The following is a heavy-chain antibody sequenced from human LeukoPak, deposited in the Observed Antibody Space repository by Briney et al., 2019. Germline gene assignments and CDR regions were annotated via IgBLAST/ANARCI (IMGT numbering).Heavy chain of an antibody. V-gene: IGHV4-59*01. CDR3: ARVELHPTDDAFDI. J-gene: IGHJ3*02. CDR2: IYYSGST. Sequence: SETLSLTCTVSGGSISSYYWSWIRQPPGKGLEWIGYIYYSGSTNYNPSLKSRVTISVDTSKNQFSLKLSSVTAADTAVYYCARVELHPTDDAFDIWGQGTMVTVSS. CDR1: GGSISSYY. D-gene: IGHD1-7*01.